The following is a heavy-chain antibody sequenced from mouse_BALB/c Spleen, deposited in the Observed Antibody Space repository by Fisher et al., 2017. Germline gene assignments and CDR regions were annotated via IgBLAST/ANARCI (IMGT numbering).Heavy chain of an antibody. V-gene: IGHV1-26*01. CDR3: ARRLLRYYAMDY. J-gene: IGHJ4*01. Sequence: KFKGKATLTVDKSSSTAYMELRSLTSEDSAVYYCARRLLRYYAMDYWGQGTSVTVSS. D-gene: IGHD1-1*01.